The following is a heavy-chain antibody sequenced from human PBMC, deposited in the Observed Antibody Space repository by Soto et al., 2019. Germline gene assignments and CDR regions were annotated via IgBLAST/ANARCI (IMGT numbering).Heavy chain of an antibody. J-gene: IGHJ4*02. Sequence: EVQLLESGGGLVQPGGSLRLSCAASGFTFSSYAMSWVRQAPGKGLEWVSAISGSGGSTYYADSVKGRFTISRDNSKNTLYLQMNSLRAEDTAVYYCAKETHYYDSSGYYSVFDYWGQGTLVTVSS. V-gene: IGHV3-23*01. D-gene: IGHD3-22*01. CDR2: ISGSGGST. CDR3: AKETHYYDSSGYYSVFDY. CDR1: GFTFSSYA.